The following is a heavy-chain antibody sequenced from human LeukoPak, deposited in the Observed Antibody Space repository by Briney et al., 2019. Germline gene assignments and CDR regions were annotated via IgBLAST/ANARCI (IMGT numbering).Heavy chain of an antibody. Sequence: SETLSPTCTVSGGPVSSGSYYWSWIRQPPGKGLEWIGYIYYSGSTNYNPSLKSRVTISVDTSKNQFSLKLSSVTAADTAVYYCARFDSSSSLDYWGQGTLVTVSS. CDR3: ARFDSSSSLDY. CDR1: GGPVSSGSYY. J-gene: IGHJ4*02. D-gene: IGHD6-6*01. V-gene: IGHV4-61*01. CDR2: IYYSGST.